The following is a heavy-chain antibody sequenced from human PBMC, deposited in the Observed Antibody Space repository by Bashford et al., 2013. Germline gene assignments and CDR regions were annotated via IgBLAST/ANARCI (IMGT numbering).Heavy chain of an antibody. CDR3: ARDRETLTVTGMDV. J-gene: IGHJ6*01. D-gene: IGHD4-11*01. V-gene: IGHV3-11*06. CDR2: ISSTSGVT. Sequence: RQAPGKGLEWISYISSTSGVTNYADCVEGRVTVTRDNDKNSLYLQLNRLRDEDTAVYYCARDRETLTVTGMDVWGPRDHGHRLL.